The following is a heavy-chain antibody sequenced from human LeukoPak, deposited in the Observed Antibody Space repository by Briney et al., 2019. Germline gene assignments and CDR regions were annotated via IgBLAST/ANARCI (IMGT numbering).Heavy chain of an antibody. CDR1: GGSFSGYY. D-gene: IGHD4-17*01. Sequence: SETLSLTCAVYGGSFSGYYWSWIRQPPGKGLEWFGEINHSGSTNYNPSLKSRVTISVDTSKNQFSLKLSSVTAADTAVYYCARVTVTTTYYYGMDVWGQGTTVTVSS. J-gene: IGHJ6*02. V-gene: IGHV4-34*01. CDR3: ARVTVTTTYYYGMDV. CDR2: INHSGST.